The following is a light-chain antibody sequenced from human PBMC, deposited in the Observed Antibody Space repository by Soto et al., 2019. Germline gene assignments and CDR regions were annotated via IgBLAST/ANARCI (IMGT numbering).Light chain of an antibody. Sequence: QSVLTQPASVSDSPGQSITISCTGTSSDVGGSNFVSWYQQHPGKPPKLIIYDVANRPSGVSNRFSGSKSGSTASLIISRLQTEDEADYYCVSYTSSGTYVFGTGTKVTVL. V-gene: IGLV2-14*03. CDR2: DVA. CDR1: SSDVGGSNF. CDR3: VSYTSSGTYV. J-gene: IGLJ1*01.